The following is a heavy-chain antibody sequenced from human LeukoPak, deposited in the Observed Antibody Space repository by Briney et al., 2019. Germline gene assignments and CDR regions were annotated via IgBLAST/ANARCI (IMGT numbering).Heavy chain of an antibody. CDR3: ASGGLQGEIDY. J-gene: IGHJ4*02. Sequence: SETLSLTCAVYGGSFSGYYWSWIRQPPGKGLEWIGEINHSGSTNYNPSLKSRVTISVDTSKNQFSLKLSSVTAADTAVYYCASGGLQGEIDYWGQGTLVTVSS. CDR2: INHSGST. D-gene: IGHD5-24*01. CDR1: GGSFSGYY. V-gene: IGHV4-34*01.